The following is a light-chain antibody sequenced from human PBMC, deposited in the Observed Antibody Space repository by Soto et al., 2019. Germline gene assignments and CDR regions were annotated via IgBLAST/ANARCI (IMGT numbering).Light chain of an antibody. J-gene: IGKJ5*01. Sequence: IHITPSPSSLSGSVVDGVTITCRASQSIRSYLNWYQQKPGKAPKLLIYAASSLQSGVPSRFSGSGSGTEFTLTISSLQPEDLAVYYCLQHNSYPFTFGQGTRLEIK. V-gene: IGKV1-17*01. CDR2: AAS. CDR3: LQHNSYPFT. CDR1: QSIRSY.